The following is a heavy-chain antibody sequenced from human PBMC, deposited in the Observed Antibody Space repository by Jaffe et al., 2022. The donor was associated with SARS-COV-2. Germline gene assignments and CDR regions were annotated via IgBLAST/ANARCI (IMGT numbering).Heavy chain of an antibody. V-gene: IGHV4-61*02. CDR1: GGSISSGSYY. CDR3: ARDLMRRSRGGSWFDP. Sequence: QVQLQESGPGLVKPSQTLSLTCTVSGGSISSGSYYWSWIRQPAGKGLEWIGRIYTSGSTNYNPSLKSRVTISVDTSKNQFSLKLSSVTAADTAVYYCARDLMRRSRGGSWFDPWGQGTLVTVSS. CDR2: IYTSGST. D-gene: IGHD3-16*01. J-gene: IGHJ5*02.